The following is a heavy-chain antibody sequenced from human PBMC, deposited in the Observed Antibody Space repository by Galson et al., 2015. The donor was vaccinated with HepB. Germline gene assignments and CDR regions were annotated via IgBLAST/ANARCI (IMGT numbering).Heavy chain of an antibody. V-gene: IGHV3-30*03. CDR2: IVYDGSNK. D-gene: IGHD2-15*01. J-gene: IGHJ6*02. Sequence: SLRLSCAASGFTFSTYGLHWVRQAPGKGLEWVALIVYDGSNKYYADSVTGRFSISRDNSKNTLYLQLNSLRAADTAVYYCARVKTSDCSGGRCFHRPYFYYYGLDVCGQGTTVTVSS. CDR1: GFTFSTYG. CDR3: ARVKTSDCSGGRCFHRPYFYYYGLDV.